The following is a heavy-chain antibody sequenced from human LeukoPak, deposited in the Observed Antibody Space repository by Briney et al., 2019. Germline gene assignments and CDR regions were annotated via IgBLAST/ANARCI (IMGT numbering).Heavy chain of an antibody. Sequence: GGSLRLPCAASGFTFSSYGMHWVRQAPGKGLEWVAVISYDGSNKYYADSVKGRFTISRDNSKNTLYLQMNSLRAEDTAVYYCAKGVFRNYYDSSGYYYWGQGTLVTVSS. J-gene: IGHJ4*02. V-gene: IGHV3-30*18. CDR3: AKGVFRNYYDSSGYYY. D-gene: IGHD3-22*01. CDR1: GFTFSSYG. CDR2: ISYDGSNK.